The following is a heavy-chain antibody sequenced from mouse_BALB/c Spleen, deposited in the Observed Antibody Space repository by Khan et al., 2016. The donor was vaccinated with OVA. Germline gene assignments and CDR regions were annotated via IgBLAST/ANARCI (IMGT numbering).Heavy chain of an antibody. CDR2: IYPYNDDT. V-gene: IGHV1S136*01. CDR1: GYTFTSYV. Sequence: VQLQQPGPELVKPGASVKMSCKASGYTFTSYVIHWVKQKPGQGLEWIGYIYPYNDDTKYNGTFKGKATLTSDKSSSTAFMELSSLTSEDSAVYYCARRVLYYFDYWGQGTTLTVSS. D-gene: IGHD1-1*01. J-gene: IGHJ2*01. CDR3: ARRVLYYFDY.